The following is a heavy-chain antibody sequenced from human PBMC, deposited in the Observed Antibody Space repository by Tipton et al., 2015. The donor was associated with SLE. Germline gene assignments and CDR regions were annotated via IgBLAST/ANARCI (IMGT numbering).Heavy chain of an antibody. CDR3: ARHCTGGVTCY. CDR1: GGSISSGGYY. D-gene: IGHD2-8*02. CDR2: IYYSGST. Sequence: TLSLTCTVSGGSISSGGYYWSWIRQHPGKGLEWIGYIYYSGSTYYNPSLTSRVTISVDTSKNQFSLKLSSVTAADTAVYYCARHCTGGVTCYWGQGTLVTVSS. J-gene: IGHJ4*02. V-gene: IGHV4-31*03.